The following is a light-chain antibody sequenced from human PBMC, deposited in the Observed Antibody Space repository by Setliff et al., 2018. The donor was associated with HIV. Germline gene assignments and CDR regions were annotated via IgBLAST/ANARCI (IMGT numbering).Light chain of an antibody. CDR2: WAS. Sequence: DIVMTQSPDSLAVSLGERATIYCKASQRVLDSSNNKKYLTWYQQKPGQPPKLLIYWASTRAAGVPDRFSGSESGTDFTLTISSLQAEDVAVYYCQQYYSAPLTFGGGTKVDIK. J-gene: IGKJ4*01. V-gene: IGKV4-1*01. CDR3: QQYYSAPLT. CDR1: QRVLDSSNNKKY.